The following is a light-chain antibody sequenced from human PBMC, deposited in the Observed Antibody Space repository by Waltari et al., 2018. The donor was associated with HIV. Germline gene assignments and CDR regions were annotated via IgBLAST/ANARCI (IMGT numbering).Light chain of an antibody. CDR1: QSVRY. Sequence: DIVLTQSPATLSLSPGERATLSCRASQSVRYLAWYQQKPGQAPRLLIYDASNSDTGIPTRFSGSGSGTDFTLTISSLEPEDFAVYYCQQRTIWPITFGQGTRLEIK. CDR3: QQRTIWPIT. V-gene: IGKV3-11*01. J-gene: IGKJ5*01. CDR2: DAS.